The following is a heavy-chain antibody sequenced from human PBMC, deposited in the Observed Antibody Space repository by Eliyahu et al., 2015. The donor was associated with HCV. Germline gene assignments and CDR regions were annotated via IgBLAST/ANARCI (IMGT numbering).Heavy chain of an antibody. V-gene: IGHV1-2*04. CDR3: ARERDAFDL. Sequence: QVQLVQSGAEVKKPGASVRVSCTASGYNLTDYFVHWVRQAPGQGLEWMGWINPRSGDTNYAQNFQAWVTLTRDTSISTVYMDMTRLKSDDTAIYYCARERDAFDLWGQGTLVTASS. CDR2: INPRSGDT. D-gene: IGHD5-24*01. CDR1: GYNLTDYF. J-gene: IGHJ4*02.